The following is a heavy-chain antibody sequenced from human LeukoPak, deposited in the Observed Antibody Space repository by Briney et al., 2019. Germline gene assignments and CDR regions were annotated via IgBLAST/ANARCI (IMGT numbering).Heavy chain of an antibody. Sequence: SVNVSFKASGGTFSSYAISGVRQAPGQGLEWMGRIIPIFGTANYAQKFQGRVTITTDESTSTAYMELSSLRSEDTAVYYCARVGVAQGAPDYWGQGTLVTVSS. CDR2: IIPIFGTA. V-gene: IGHV1-69*05. J-gene: IGHJ4*02. CDR3: ARVGVAQGAPDY. CDR1: GGTFSSYA. D-gene: IGHD6-19*01.